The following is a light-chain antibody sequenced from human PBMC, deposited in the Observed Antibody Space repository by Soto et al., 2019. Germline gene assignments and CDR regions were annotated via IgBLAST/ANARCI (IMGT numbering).Light chain of an antibody. CDR3: QKSYSIPEP. CDR1: QTISNS. CDR2: AAS. V-gene: IGKV1-39*01. J-gene: IGKJ3*01. Sequence: DIQMTQSPSSLSASVGDRVTITCRASQTISNSLNWYQQKAGKAPKLRIFAASSLQSGVPSRFSGSGSGTDFTLTIGSLKPEDFATYYCQKSYSIPEPVGPGTKVDIK.